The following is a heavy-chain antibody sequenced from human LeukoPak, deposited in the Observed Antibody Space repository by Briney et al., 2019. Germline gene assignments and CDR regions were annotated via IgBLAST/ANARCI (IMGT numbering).Heavy chain of an antibody. CDR3: AKHVEMATITSAFDY. CDR2: ISGSGGST. Sequence: GSLRHSSAASGFTLSSYAMSWGCQAPGKGLGWVSAISGSGGSTYYADSVKGRFTTSRDNYKNTLYLQMNSLRAEDTAVYYCAKHVEMATITSAFDYWGQGTLVTVSS. J-gene: IGHJ4*02. CDR1: GFTLSSYA. D-gene: IGHD5-24*01. V-gene: IGHV3-23*01.